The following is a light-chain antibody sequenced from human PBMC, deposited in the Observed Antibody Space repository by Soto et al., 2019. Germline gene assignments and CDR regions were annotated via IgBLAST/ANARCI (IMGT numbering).Light chain of an antibody. Sequence: EVVMTQSPATLSVSPGERATLSCRASRSISSNLAWFQQKPGQAPMLLIYDVSTRATGIPDRFSGSESGTEFTITISSLQSEDFAVYYCQHYDNWRPWSFGQGTKVEIK. CDR2: DVS. J-gene: IGKJ1*01. CDR3: QHYDNWRPWS. CDR1: RSISSN. V-gene: IGKV3-15*01.